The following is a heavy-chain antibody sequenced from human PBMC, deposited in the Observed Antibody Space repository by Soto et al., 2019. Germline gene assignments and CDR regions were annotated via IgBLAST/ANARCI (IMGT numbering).Heavy chain of an antibody. CDR2: IIPILGIA. V-gene: IGHV1-69*02. CDR3: ARGRRDGYNPPYYYYYGMDV. CDR1: GGTFSSYT. J-gene: IGHJ6*02. D-gene: IGHD5-12*01. Sequence: QVQLVQSGAEVKKPGSSVKVSCKASGGTFSSYTISWVRQAPGQGLEWMGRIIPILGIANYAQKFQGRVTITADKSTSTAYMELSSLRSEDTAVYYCARGRRDGYNPPYYYYYGMDVWGQGTTVTVSS.